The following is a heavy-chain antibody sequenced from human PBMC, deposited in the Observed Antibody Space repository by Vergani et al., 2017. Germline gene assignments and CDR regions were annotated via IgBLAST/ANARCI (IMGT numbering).Heavy chain of an antibody. D-gene: IGHD3-9*01. V-gene: IGHV3-53*01. CDR2: IYSGGST. CDR1: GFTVSSNY. J-gene: IGHJ4*02. CDR3: AREARLTYDILTGYSPYYFDY. Sequence: EVQLVESGGGLIQPGGSLRLSCAASGFTVSSNYMSWVRQAPGKGLEWVSVIYSGGSTYYADSVKGRFTISRDNSKNTLYLQMNSLRAEDTAVYYCAREARLTYDILTGYSPYYFDYWGQGTLVTVSS.